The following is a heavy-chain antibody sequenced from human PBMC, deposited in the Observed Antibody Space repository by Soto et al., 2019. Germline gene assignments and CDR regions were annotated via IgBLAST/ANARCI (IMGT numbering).Heavy chain of an antibody. CDR1: GYTFTGYH. Sequence: GASVKVSCKTSGYTFTGYHISWVRQAPGQGLEWMGWISAYNTNTNYAQKFQGRVTMTTDTLTSTAYMELRSLRSDDTAVYYCARDTPPTDYWGQGTLVTVSS. CDR2: ISAYNTNT. V-gene: IGHV1-18*01. J-gene: IGHJ4*02. CDR3: ARDTPPTDY.